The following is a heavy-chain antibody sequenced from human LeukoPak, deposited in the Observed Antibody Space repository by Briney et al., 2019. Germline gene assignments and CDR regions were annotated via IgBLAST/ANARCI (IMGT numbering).Heavy chain of an antibody. Sequence: LETLSLTCAVYGGSFSGYYWSWIRQPPGKGLEWIGEINHSGSTNYNPSLKSRVTISVDTSKNQFSLKLSSVTAADTAVYYCARGPLYYYGSGRLDYWGQGTLVTVSS. J-gene: IGHJ4*02. CDR3: ARGPLYYYGSGRLDY. D-gene: IGHD3-10*01. V-gene: IGHV4-34*01. CDR1: GGSFSGYY. CDR2: INHSGST.